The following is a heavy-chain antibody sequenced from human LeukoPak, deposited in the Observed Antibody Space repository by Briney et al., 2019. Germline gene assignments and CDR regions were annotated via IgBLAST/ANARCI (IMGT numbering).Heavy chain of an antibody. Sequence: PGGSLRLSCSASGFIFSKYAMHWVRQAPGKGLEYVSAINDNGVSTFYADSVKGRFTISGDNSKNTLYLQMSSLRAEDTAVYYCVKDLQARELQTTWGQGTLVTVSS. D-gene: IGHD1-7*01. CDR1: GFIFSKYA. CDR3: VKDLQARELQTT. CDR2: INDNGVST. J-gene: IGHJ5*02. V-gene: IGHV3-64D*06.